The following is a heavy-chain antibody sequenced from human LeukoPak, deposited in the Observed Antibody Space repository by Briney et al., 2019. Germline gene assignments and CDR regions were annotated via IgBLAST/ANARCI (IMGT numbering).Heavy chain of an antibody. CDR3: AKLQVAKIGLFGDY. CDR1: GFTFSSYG. Sequence: PGGSLRLSCAASGFTFSSYGMHWVRQAPGKGLEWAAFIRYDGSNKYYADSVKGRFTISRDNSKNTLYLQMNSLRAEDTAVYYCAKLQVAKIGLFGDYLGQRTLVNVSS. J-gene: IGHJ4*02. CDR2: IRYDGSNK. D-gene: IGHD5-12*01. V-gene: IGHV3-30*02.